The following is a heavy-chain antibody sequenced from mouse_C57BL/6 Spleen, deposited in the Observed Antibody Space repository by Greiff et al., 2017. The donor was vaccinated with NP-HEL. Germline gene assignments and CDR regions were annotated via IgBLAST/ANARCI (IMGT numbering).Heavy chain of an antibody. CDR3: TREGWGSSGWFAD. J-gene: IGHJ3*01. CDR1: GFTFSSYA. Sequence: DVQLVESGEGLVKPGGSLKLSCAASGFTFSSYAMSWVRQTPEQRLEWVAYISSGGDYIYYADTVKGRFTISRDNARNTLYLQMSSLKSEDTAMYYCTREGWGSSGWFADGGQGRLVTVSA. D-gene: IGHD1-1*01. V-gene: IGHV5-9-1*02. CDR2: ISSGGDYI.